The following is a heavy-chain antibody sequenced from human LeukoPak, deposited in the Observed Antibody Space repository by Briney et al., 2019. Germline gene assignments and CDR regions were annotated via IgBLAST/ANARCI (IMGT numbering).Heavy chain of an antibody. CDR2: INQDGGAK. CDR3: ARAGTTGSVDY. V-gene: IGHV3-7*01. D-gene: IGHD1-14*01. CDR1: GFTFSNYW. Sequence: GGSLRLSYVASGFTFSNYWMSWVRQAPGKGLEWVANINQDGGAKYYVDSMEGRFTISRDNDKNSLYLQMNSLSADDTAVYYCARAGTTGSVDYWGQGSLVTVSS. J-gene: IGHJ4*02.